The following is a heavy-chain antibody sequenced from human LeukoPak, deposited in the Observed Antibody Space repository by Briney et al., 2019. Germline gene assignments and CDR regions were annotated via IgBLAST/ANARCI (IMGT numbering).Heavy chain of an antibody. CDR3: ARDRGKGTGPADYGMDV. D-gene: IGHD4-23*01. V-gene: IGHV4-59*01. Sequence: SETLSLTCTVSGASISSSYWSWIRQPPGEGLEWIGYVFYTGYTTYNPSLESRVTISIDTSKNQFYLQLRSVTAADTAIYYCARDRGKGTGPADYGMDVWGQGTTVTVSS. J-gene: IGHJ6*02. CDR1: GASISSSY. CDR2: VFYTGYT.